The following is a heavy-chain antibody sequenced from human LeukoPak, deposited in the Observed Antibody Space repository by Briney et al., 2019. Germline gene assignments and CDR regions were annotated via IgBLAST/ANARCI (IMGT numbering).Heavy chain of an antibody. CDR3: AHYGDYRFLYYFDY. CDR1: GFSLSTSGMC. CDR2: IYWNDDN. V-gene: IGHV2-5*08. J-gene: IGHJ4*02. Sequence: SGPTLVNPTQTLTLTCTFSGFSLSTSGMCVSWIRQPPGKALGWLALIYWNDDNRYSPSLKRRLTITKDTSKNQVVLTMTNMDPVDTATYYCAHYGDYRFLYYFDYWGQGTLVTVSS. D-gene: IGHD4-17*01.